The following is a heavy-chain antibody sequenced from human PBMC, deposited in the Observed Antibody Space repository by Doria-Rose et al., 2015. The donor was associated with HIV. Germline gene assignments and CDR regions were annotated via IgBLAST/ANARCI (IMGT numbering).Heavy chain of an antibody. Sequence: GLVKPAETLSLTCTVSGGSISSYYWNWIRQPPGKGLGWIGYIYSSGSTHYNSSLKSRVTISIDTSKNQFSLKLSSVTAADTAVYYCARFRPSRGIYYSLDVWGKGTTVTVS. CDR2: IYSSGST. CDR3: ARFRPSRGIYYSLDV. D-gene: IGHD3-10*01. J-gene: IGHJ6*03. V-gene: IGHV4-4*09. CDR1: GGSISSYY.